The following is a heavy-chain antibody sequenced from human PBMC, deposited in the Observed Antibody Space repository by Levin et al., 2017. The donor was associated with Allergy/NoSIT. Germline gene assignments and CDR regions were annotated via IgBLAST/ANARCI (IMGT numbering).Heavy chain of an antibody. CDR2: FSYSGNT. Sequence: GSLRLSCPVSGGSISSSRYYWNWIRQPPGKGLEWIGSFSYSGNTYYNPSLKSRVTISTDTSKNQFSLKLRSVTAADAAVYYCAERTTVTSPGEVWGQGTTVTVSS. CDR1: GGSISSSRYY. CDR3: AERTTVTSPGEV. D-gene: IGHD4-17*01. V-gene: IGHV4-39*01. J-gene: IGHJ6*02.